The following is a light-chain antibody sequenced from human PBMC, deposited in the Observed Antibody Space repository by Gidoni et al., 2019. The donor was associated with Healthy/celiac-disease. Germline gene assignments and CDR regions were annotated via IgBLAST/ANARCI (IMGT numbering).Light chain of an antibody. CDR3: QQLNSYPPWT. V-gene: IGKV1-9*01. Sequence: IQLTQSPSSLSASVGDRVTITCRASQGISSYLAWYQQKPVKAPKLLIYAASTLQSVVPSRFSGGGSGTDFTLTISSLQPEDFATYYCQQLNSYPPWTFGQGTKVEIK. CDR2: AAS. J-gene: IGKJ1*01. CDR1: QGISSY.